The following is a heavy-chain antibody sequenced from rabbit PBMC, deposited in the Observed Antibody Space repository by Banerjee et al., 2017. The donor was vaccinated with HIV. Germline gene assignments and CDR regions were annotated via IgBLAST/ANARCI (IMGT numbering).Heavy chain of an antibody. D-gene: IGHD7-1*01. Sequence: QEQLVESGGDLVQPGASLTLTCTASGFSFSSSYYMCRVRQAPGKGLEWIACINTSSGNTVYASWAKGRFTISRTSSTTVTLQMTSLTAADTATYFCARDLAAVTGWNFGLRGPGTLVTVS. CDR3: ARDLAAVTGWNFGL. V-gene: IGHV1S45*01. CDR1: GFSFSSSYY. CDR2: INTSSGNT. J-gene: IGHJ6*01.